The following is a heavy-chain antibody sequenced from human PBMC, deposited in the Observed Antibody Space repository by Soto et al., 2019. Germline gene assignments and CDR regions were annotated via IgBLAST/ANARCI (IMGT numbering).Heavy chain of an antibody. J-gene: IGHJ4*01. CDR1: GFTFSSYA. D-gene: IGHD4-17*01. CDR2: ISGSGGST. Sequence: EVQLLESGGGLVQPGGSLRLSCAASGFTFSSYAMSWVRQAPGKGLVWVSAISGSGGSTYYADSVKGRFTISRNNSKNTLYLQRNSLRAEDTAVYYCAQAYGKRGYFDYLCHGTLVTVAS. CDR3: AQAYGKRGYFDY. V-gene: IGHV3-23*01.